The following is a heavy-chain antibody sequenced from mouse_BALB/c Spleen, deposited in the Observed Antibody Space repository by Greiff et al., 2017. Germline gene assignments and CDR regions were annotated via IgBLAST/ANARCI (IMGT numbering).Heavy chain of an antibody. CDR2: INSNGGST. V-gene: IGHV5-6-3*01. J-gene: IGHJ3*01. Sequence: EVQGVESGGGLVQPGGSLKLSCAASGFTFSSYGMSWVRQTPDKRLELVATINSNGGSTYYPDSVKGRFTISRDNAKNTLYLQMSSLKSEDTAMYYCARVGNPAWFAYWGQGTLVTVSA. D-gene: IGHD2-1*01. CDR1: GFTFSSYG. CDR3: ARVGNPAWFAY.